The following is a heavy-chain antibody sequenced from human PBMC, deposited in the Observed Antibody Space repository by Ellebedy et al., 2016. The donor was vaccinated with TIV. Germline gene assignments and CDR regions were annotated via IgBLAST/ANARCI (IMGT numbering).Heavy chain of an antibody. J-gene: IGHJ4*02. CDR3: ARGDTGGFDY. Sequence: SQTLSLTCAVYGGSFSGYYWSWIRQPPGKGLEWIGEINHSGSTNYNPSLKSRVTISVDTSKNQFSLKLSSVTAADTAVYYCARGDTGGFDYWGQGTLVTVSS. V-gene: IGHV4-34*01. D-gene: IGHD2-8*02. CDR2: INHSGST. CDR1: GGSFSGYY.